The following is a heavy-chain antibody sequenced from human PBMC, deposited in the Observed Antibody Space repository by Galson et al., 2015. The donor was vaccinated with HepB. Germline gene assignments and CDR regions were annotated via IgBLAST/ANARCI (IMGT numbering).Heavy chain of an antibody. Sequence: SVKVSCKASGYTFTGYYMHWVRQAPGQGLEWMGWINPNSGGTNYAQKFQGRVTMTRDTSISTAYMELSGLRSDDTAVYYCARLGYSYGEDAFDIWGQGTMVTVSS. V-gene: IGHV1-2*02. CDR3: ARLGYSYGEDAFDI. CDR1: GYTFTGYY. CDR2: INPNSGGT. J-gene: IGHJ3*02. D-gene: IGHD5-18*01.